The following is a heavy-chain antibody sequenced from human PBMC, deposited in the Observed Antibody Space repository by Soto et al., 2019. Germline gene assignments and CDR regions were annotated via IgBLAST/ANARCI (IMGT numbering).Heavy chain of an antibody. CDR3: ARGYLGLGYYYYGMDV. Sequence: SVKVSCKASGGTFSSYAISWVRQAPGQGLEWMGGIIPIFGTANYAQKFQGRVTVTADESTSTACMELSSLRSEDTAVYYCARGYLGLGYYYYGMDVWGQGTTVTVSS. V-gene: IGHV1-69*13. CDR1: GGTFSSYA. CDR2: IIPIFGTA. D-gene: IGHD6-19*01. J-gene: IGHJ6*02.